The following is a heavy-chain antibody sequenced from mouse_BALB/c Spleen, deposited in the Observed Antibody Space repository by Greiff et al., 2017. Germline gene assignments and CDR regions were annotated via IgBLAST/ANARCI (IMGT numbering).Heavy chain of an antibody. CDR1: GFTFSSYA. CDR2: ISSGGST. Sequence: DVQLVESGGGLVKPGGSLKLSCAASGFTFSSYAMSWVRQTPEKRLEWVASISSGGSTYYPDSVKGRFTISRDNARNILYLQMSSLRSEDTAMYYCARAYRYYFDYWGQGTTLTVSS. J-gene: IGHJ2*01. V-gene: IGHV5-6-5*01. D-gene: IGHD2-14*01. CDR3: ARAYRYYFDY.